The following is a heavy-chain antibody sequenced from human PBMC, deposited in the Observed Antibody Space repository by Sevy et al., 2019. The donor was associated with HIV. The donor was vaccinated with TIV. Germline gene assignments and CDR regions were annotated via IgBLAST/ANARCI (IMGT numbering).Heavy chain of an antibody. D-gene: IGHD6-19*01. Sequence: GGSLRLSCAPSGFTFSSYWMSWVRQAPGKGLEWVANIRHGGGEKYYVYSVKGRFTISRDNAKNSLYLQMDSLRVEDTAVYYCARAIAVGGSGFDYWGQGTLVTVSS. V-gene: IGHV3-7*04. CDR1: GFTFSSYW. J-gene: IGHJ4*02. CDR3: ARAIAVGGSGFDY. CDR2: IRHGGGEK.